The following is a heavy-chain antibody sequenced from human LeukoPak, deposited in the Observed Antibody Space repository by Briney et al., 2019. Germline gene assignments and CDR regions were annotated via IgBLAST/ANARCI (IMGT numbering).Heavy chain of an antibody. Sequence: GGSLRLSCAASGFTFSNYWLSWVRQAPGKRLEWVANIKEDGSEKYYVDSLKGRFTISRDNAKNSLYLQMNSLRAEDTAVYYCARDRGWLQFDYWGQGTLATVSS. J-gene: IGHJ4*02. CDR3: ARDRGWLQFDY. CDR2: IKEDGSEK. V-gene: IGHV3-7*05. CDR1: GFTFSNYW. D-gene: IGHD5-24*01.